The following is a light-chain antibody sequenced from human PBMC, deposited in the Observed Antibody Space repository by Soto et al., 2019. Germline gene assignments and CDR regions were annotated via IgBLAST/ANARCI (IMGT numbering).Light chain of an antibody. CDR1: NSNIGTNT. V-gene: IGLV1-44*01. Sequence: QSVLTQPPSASATAGQRVTISCSGSNSNIGTNTVNWYQQLPGTAPRLLIYTNNQRPSGVPQRFSGSKTGTSASLAIGGLQSEDGADYCCAAWDDSLGADVFGTGTKVTVL. CDR3: AAWDDSLGADV. J-gene: IGLJ1*01. CDR2: TNN.